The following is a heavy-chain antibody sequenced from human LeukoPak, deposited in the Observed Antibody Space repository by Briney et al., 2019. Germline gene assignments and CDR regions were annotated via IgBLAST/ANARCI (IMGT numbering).Heavy chain of an antibody. Sequence: ASVKVSCKASGGTFISYAISWVRQAPGQGLEWMGIINPSGGSTSYAQKFQGRVTMTRDTSTSTVYMELSSLRSEDTAVYYCARDQEGFDYWGQGTLVTVSS. J-gene: IGHJ4*02. CDR3: ARDQEGFDY. CDR2: INPSGGST. V-gene: IGHV1-46*01. CDR1: GGTFISYA.